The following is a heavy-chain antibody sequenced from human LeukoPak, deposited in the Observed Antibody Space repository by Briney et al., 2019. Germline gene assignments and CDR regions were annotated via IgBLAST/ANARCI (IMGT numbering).Heavy chain of an antibody. CDR2: IYYSGST. CDR1: GGSFSGYY. Sequence: SETLSLTCAVYGGSFSGYYWGWLRQPPGKGLEWIGSIYYSGSTYYNPSLKSRVTISVDTSKNQFSLKLSSVTAADTAVYYCARGFPSYYYDSSGFGYYFDYWGQGTLVTVSS. CDR3: ARGFPSYYYDSSGFGYYFDY. D-gene: IGHD3-22*01. V-gene: IGHV4-34*01. J-gene: IGHJ4*02.